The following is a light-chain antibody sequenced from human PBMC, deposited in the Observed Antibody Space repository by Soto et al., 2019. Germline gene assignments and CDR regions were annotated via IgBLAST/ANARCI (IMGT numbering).Light chain of an antibody. CDR2: GAS. J-gene: IGKJ4*01. CDR1: QSTSNTY. V-gene: IGKV3-20*01. Sequence: EIVLTQSPGTLSLFPGERATLSCRTSQSTSNTYLAWYQQKPGQPPRLLIYGASNRATDIPDRFSGSGSGTDFTLTISRLEPEDFVVYYCQQYGSSYFTFGGGTKVEIK. CDR3: QQYGSSYFT.